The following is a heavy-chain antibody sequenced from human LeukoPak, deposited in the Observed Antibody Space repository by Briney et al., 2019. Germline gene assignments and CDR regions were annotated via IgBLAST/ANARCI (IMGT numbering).Heavy chain of an antibody. CDR2: IYPDDSDT. D-gene: IGHD4-17*01. J-gene: IGHJ3*02. CDR1: GYSFSTYW. V-gene: IGHV5-51*01. CDR3: ARGGDYGDPRRPFNI. Sequence: GESLKISCTGSGYSFSTYWIGWVRQMPGKGLEWVGIIYPDDSDTGYSPSFQGQVTISADKSISTAYLQWSSLKASDTAMYYCARGGDYGDPRRPFNIWGQGTVVTVSS.